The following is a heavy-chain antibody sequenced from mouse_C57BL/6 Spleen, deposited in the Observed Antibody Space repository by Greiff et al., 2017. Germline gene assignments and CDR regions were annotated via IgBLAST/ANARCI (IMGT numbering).Heavy chain of an antibody. CDR1: GYTFTSYW. CDR3: ARWEHYAMDY. CDR2: IDPSDSET. Sequence: VQLQQPGAELVRPGSSVKLSCKASGYTFTSYWMHWVKQRPIQGLEWIGNIDPSDSETHYNQKFKDKATLTVDKSSSTAYMQLSSLTSEDSAVYYCARWEHYAMDYWGQGTSVTVSS. V-gene: IGHV1-52*01. D-gene: IGHD4-1*01. J-gene: IGHJ4*01.